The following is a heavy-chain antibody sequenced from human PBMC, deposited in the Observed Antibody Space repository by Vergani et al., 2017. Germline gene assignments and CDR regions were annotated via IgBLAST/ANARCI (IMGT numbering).Heavy chain of an antibody. D-gene: IGHD3-16*02. CDR2: ISGSGGCR. CDR1: GFTFSSYA. V-gene: IGHV3-23*01. CDR3: ATEPVELSFYYYYYMDV. J-gene: IGHJ6*03. Sequence: EVQLLESGGGLVQPGGSLRLSCAASGFTFSSYAMSWVRQAPGKGLGWVSAISGSGGCRYYADSVKGRFTITTDNSKNTLFLQMNSLRAEDTAVYYCATEPVELSFYYYYYMDVWGKGTTVTVSS.